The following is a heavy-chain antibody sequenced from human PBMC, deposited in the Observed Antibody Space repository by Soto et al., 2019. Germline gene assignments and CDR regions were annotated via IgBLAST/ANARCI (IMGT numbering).Heavy chain of an antibody. CDR3: ARFKNGGGSGSYQPYYFDY. V-gene: IGHV4-34*01. J-gene: IGHJ4*02. D-gene: IGHD3-10*01. CDR1: GGSLSDYY. CDR2: ISHSGSI. Sequence: PSETLSLTCAVYGGSLSDYYWSWIRQPPGKGLDWIGEISHSGSINYDPSLKSRVIISVDTSKNQISLKVKSFTAADTAVYFCARFKNGGGSGSYQPYYFDYWGQGTQVTVSS.